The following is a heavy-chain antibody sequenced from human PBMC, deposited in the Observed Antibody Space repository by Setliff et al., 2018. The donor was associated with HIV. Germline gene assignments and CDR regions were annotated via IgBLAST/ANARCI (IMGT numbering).Heavy chain of an antibody. CDR2: IDHSGST. CDR1: GGAFNDFY. V-gene: IGHV4-34*01. CDR3: ARGSYYDTSGYQVYYYYYYMDV. Sequence: SETLSLTCAVYGGAFNDFYWGWIRQPPGKGLEWIGEIDHSGSTNNNPSLKSRLTISVDTSKKQFSLRLTSLTAADTAVYYCARGSYYDTSGYQVYYYYYYMDVWGKGTAVTVSS. D-gene: IGHD3-22*01. J-gene: IGHJ6*03.